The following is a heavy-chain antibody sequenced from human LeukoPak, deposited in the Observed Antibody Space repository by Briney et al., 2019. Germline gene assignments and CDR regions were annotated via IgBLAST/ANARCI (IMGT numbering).Heavy chain of an antibody. J-gene: IGHJ4*02. CDR3: ARDLGDSSSWYKVDIPFDY. V-gene: IGHV3-48*01. D-gene: IGHD6-13*01. Sequence: GGSLRLSCAASGFTFSSYSMNWVRQAPGKGLEWVSYISSSSSTIYYVDSVKGRFTISRDNAKNSLYLQMNSLRAEDTAVYYCARDLGDSSSWYKVDIPFDYWGQGTLVTVSS. CDR1: GFTFSSYS. CDR2: ISSSSSTI.